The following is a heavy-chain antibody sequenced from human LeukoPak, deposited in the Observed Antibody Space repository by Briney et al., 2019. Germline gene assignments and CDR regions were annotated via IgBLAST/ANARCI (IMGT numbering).Heavy chain of an antibody. J-gene: IGHJ3*02. CDR2: VFHSRTT. Sequence: PSETLSLTCNVSGDSLTSHFWSWIRQTPGKGLEWIGYVFHSRTTNYSPSLKSRVTISLDTSKKQFYLRLASVTAADTAVYYCARRMATVTDAFDIWGRGTMVSVSS. CDR3: ARRMATVTDAFDI. CDR1: GDSLTSHF. V-gene: IGHV4-59*08. D-gene: IGHD5-24*01.